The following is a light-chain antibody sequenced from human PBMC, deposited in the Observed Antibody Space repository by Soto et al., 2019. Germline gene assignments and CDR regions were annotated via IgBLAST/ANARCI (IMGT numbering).Light chain of an antibody. Sequence: QSVLTQPASVSGSPGQSITISCTGTNSDVGGYDRVSWYQHHPGKAPKLLIFEVYNRPSGISDRFSGSKSGDTASLTISGLRAEDEADYYCISYIPSTTTHWVFGGGTKVTVL. J-gene: IGLJ3*02. V-gene: IGLV2-14*01. CDR1: NSDVGGYDR. CDR3: ISYIPSTTTHWV. CDR2: EVY.